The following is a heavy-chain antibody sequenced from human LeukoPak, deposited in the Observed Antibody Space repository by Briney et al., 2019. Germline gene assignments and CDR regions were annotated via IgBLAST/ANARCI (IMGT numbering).Heavy chain of an antibody. Sequence: GGSLRLSCAASGFTFSSYWMSWVRQAPGKGLEWVANIKQDGSEKYYVDSVKGRFTISRDNAKNSLYLQMNSLRAEDTAVYYCARKGPVGGPYYYYYMDVWGKGTTVTVSS. D-gene: IGHD2-15*01. CDR1: GFTFSSYW. CDR2: IKQDGSEK. CDR3: ARKGPVGGPYYYYYMDV. J-gene: IGHJ6*03. V-gene: IGHV3-7*01.